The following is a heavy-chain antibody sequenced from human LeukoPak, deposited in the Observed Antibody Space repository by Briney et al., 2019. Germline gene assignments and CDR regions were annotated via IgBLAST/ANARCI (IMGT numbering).Heavy chain of an antibody. D-gene: IGHD2-8*01. Sequence: PGGSLRLSCAASGFTFSSYWMSWVRQAPGKGLEWVSYISSSGSTIYYADSVKGRFTISRDNAKNSLYLQMNSLRAEDTAVYYCARRPVLPGVYCTNGVCPSAVGHYYYYYMDVWGKGTTVTVSS. J-gene: IGHJ6*03. CDR1: GFTFSSYW. CDR3: ARRPVLPGVYCTNGVCPSAVGHYYYYYMDV. CDR2: ISSSGSTI. V-gene: IGHV3-48*04.